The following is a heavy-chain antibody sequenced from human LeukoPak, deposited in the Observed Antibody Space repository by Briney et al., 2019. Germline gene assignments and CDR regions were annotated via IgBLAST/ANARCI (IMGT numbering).Heavy chain of an antibody. Sequence: SETLSLTCAVYGGPFSGYYWSWIRQPPGKGLEWIGEINHSGSTNYNPSLKSRVTISVDTSKNQFSLKLSSVTAADTAVYYCARDTMVRGVLWHYCWFDPWGQGTLVTVSS. CDR3: ARDTMVRGVLWHYCWFDP. V-gene: IGHV4-34*01. CDR2: INHSGST. D-gene: IGHD3-10*01. CDR1: GGPFSGYY. J-gene: IGHJ5*02.